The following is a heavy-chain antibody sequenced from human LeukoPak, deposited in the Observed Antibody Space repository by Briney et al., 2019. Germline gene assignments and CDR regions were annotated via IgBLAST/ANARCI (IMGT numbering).Heavy chain of an antibody. J-gene: IGHJ4*02. Sequence: GASVTVSCKASGYTFTSYAMHWVRQAPGQGLEWMGGIIPIFGTANYAQKFQGRVTITADESTSTAYMELSSLRSEDTAVYYCARGRGPIYYWGQGTLVTVSS. CDR1: GYTFTSYA. D-gene: IGHD2-15*01. CDR3: ARGRGPIYY. V-gene: IGHV1-69*13. CDR2: IIPIFGTA.